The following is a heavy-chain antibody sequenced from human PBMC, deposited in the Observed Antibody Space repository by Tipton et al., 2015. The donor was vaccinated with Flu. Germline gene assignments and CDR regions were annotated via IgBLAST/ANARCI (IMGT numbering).Heavy chain of an antibody. CDR3: ARRDYRNYASEPKNWSDP. Sequence: GLVKPSETLALTCGVSGDSIRSSNYYWGWIRQPPGKGLEWIGNTFHSGNTYLNPSLKSRVTISIDTSKNQFSLKLSSVTAADTAVQYCARRDYRNYASEPKNWSDPWGQGDLGTVSS. CDR2: TFHSGNT. V-gene: IGHV4-39*07. D-gene: IGHD4-11*01. J-gene: IGHJ5*02. CDR1: GDSIRSSNYY.